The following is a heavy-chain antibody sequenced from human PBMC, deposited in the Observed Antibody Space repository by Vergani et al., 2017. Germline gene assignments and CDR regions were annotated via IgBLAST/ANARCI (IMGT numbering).Heavy chain of an antibody. CDR3: ARYSGGDSEYFQH. CDR2: IYYSGFT. D-gene: IGHD1-26*01. V-gene: IGHV4-30-4*01. J-gene: IGHJ1*01. CDR1: GGSISSVNYY. Sequence: QVQLQESGPGLVRPSQTLSLTCTVSGGSISSVNYYWSWIRQPPGKGLEWIGYIYYSGFTYYNPSRKSRVSISVETSKNQFSLKLSSVNAADPAVYYCARYSGGDSEYFQHWGQGTLVTVSS.